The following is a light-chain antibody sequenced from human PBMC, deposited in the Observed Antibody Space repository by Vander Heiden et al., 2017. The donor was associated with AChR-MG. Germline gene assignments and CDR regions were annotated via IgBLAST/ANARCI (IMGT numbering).Light chain of an antibody. V-gene: IGKV1-8*01. Sequence: AIRITQSPSSLSASTGDRVTITCRASQGISSYLAWYQQKPGKAPKLLFYAASTLQSGVPSRFSGSGSGTDFTLTISCLQSEDFATYYCQQYYSYPQLTFGGGTRVEIK. J-gene: IGKJ4*01. CDR2: AAS. CDR3: QQYYSYPQLT. CDR1: QGISSY.